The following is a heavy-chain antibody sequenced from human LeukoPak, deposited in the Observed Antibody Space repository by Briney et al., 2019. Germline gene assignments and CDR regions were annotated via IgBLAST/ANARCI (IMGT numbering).Heavy chain of an antibody. CDR2: NYTSGST. CDR1: GGPISSYY. CDR3: ARDGLYYDILTGYYGYYGMDV. D-gene: IGHD3-9*01. J-gene: IGHJ6*02. Sequence: LGTLPLTCTVSGGPISSYYWSWIRQPPGKGLEWIGGNYTSGSTNYNPSLKSRVTMSEDTSKNQFSLKLSSVTAAGTAVYYCARDGLYYDILTGYYGYYGMDVWGQGTTVTVSS. V-gene: IGHV4-4*07.